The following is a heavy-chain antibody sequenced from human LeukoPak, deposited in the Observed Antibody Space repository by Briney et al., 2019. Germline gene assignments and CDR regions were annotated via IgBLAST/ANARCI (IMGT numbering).Heavy chain of an antibody. J-gene: IGHJ6*03. Sequence: PSETLSLTCAVSGYSISSGYYWGWIRQPPGKGLEWIGSIYHSGSTYYNPSLKSRVTISVDTSKNQFSLKLGSVTAADTAVYYCARNIVVVPAAMDYYYMDVWGKGTTVTVSS. CDR1: GYSISSGYY. V-gene: IGHV4-38-2*01. CDR3: ARNIVVVPAAMDYYYMDV. CDR2: IYHSGST. D-gene: IGHD2-2*01.